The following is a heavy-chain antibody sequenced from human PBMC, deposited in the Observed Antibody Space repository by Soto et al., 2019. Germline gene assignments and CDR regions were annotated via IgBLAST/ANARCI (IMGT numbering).Heavy chain of an antibody. CDR3: ARGGHVVVVTAALDY. V-gene: IGHV1-46*01. CDR1: GDTFSDYY. CDR2: VNPSGGHT. Sequence: QVQLMQSGAEVKKPGASVKVSCKASGDTFSDYYIHWVRQAPGQGLEWMGTVNPSGGHTTYSQHFLGRVTXTXGXSXXTLHMELTSLTSEDTAVYYCARGGHVVVVTAALDYWGQGTLVTVSS. J-gene: IGHJ4*02. D-gene: IGHD2-21*02.